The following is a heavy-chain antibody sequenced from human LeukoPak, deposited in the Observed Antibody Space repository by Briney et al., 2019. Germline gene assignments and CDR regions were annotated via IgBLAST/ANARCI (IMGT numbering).Heavy chain of an antibody. Sequence: SETLSLTCAVSGYSISSGYYWGWIRPPPGKGLEWIGSVYHSGSTYYNPSLKSRVTISVDTSKNQFSLKLNSVTAADTAVYYCARDLPVAGTGFGYWGQGTLVTVSS. CDR2: VYHSGST. V-gene: IGHV4-38-2*02. CDR1: GYSISSGYY. CDR3: ARDLPVAGTGFGY. J-gene: IGHJ4*02. D-gene: IGHD6-19*01.